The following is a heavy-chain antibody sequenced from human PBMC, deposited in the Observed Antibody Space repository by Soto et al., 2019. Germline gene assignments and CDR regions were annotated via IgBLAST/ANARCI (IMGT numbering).Heavy chain of an antibody. Sequence: ASVKVSCKASGYTFTSYGISWVRQAPGQGLEWMGWISAYNGNTNYAQKLRGRVTMTTDTSTSTAYMELRSLRSDDTAVYYCVGDCSGGSCYDYWGQGTLVTVSS. CDR2: ISAYNGNT. V-gene: IGHV1-18*01. D-gene: IGHD2-15*01. CDR1: GYTFTSYG. J-gene: IGHJ4*02. CDR3: VGDCSGGSCYDY.